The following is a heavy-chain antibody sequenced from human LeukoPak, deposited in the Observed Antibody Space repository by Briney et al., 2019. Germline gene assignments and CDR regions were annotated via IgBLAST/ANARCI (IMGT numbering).Heavy chain of an antibody. CDR1: GFTFSSYW. Sequence: GSLRLSCAAPGFTFSSYWMTWVRQTPGKGLEWVANIKEDGSEKYYVDSVKGRFTISRDNARNSLYLQMNSLRVEDTAVYYCARAMDFWGQGTLVTVSS. CDR2: IKEDGSEK. CDR3: ARAMDF. V-gene: IGHV3-7*03. J-gene: IGHJ4*02.